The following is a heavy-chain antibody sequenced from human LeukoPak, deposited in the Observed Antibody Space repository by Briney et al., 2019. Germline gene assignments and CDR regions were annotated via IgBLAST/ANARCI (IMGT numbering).Heavy chain of an antibody. V-gene: IGHV3-7*01. CDR3: ATGHYDHRI. J-gene: IGHJ4*02. CDR1: GFTFSSYW. D-gene: IGHD3-22*01. Sequence: GGSLRLSCAASGFTFSSYWMSWVRQAPGKGLEWVANINQDGSDKDYVDSVKGRFTISRDNAKNSLYLQVNSLRVEDTAVYCCATGHYDHRIWGQGSLVTVSS. CDR2: INQDGSDK.